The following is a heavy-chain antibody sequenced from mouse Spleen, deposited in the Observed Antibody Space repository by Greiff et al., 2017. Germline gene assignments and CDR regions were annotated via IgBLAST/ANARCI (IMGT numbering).Heavy chain of an antibody. Sequence: VQLQQSGPELVKPGASVKMSCKASGYTFTDYNMHWVKQSHGKSLEWIGYINPNNGGTSYNQKFKGKATLTVNKSSSTAYMELRSLTSEDSAVYYCARHQLGLRGWFAYWGQGTLVTVSA. V-gene: IGHV1-22*01. CDR3: ARHQLGLRGWFAY. J-gene: IGHJ3*01. D-gene: IGHD3-1*01. CDR2: INPNNGGT. CDR1: GYTFTDYN.